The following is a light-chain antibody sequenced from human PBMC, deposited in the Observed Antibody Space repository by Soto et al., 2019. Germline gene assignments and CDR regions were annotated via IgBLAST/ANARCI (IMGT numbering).Light chain of an antibody. CDR3: QHYDSYSGT. CDR2: SAS. V-gene: IGKV1-5*03. CDR1: QSINSW. J-gene: IGKJ3*01. Sequence: DIQMTQSPSTLSASVGDRVTITCRASQSINSWLAWYQQKPGKAPRLLIYSASSLEGGVPSRFNGSGSGAEFTLTISSVQPDDFATYYCQHYDSYSGTFGPGNKVDIK.